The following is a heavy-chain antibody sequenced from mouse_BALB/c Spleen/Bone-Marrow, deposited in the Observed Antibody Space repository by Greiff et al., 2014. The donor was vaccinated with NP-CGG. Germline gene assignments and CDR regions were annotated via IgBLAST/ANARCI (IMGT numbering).Heavy chain of an antibody. J-gene: IGHJ4*01. CDR1: GFTFSSYG. Sequence: VQLKESGGDLVKPGGSLKLSCAASGFTFSSYGMSWGRQTPDKRLEWVATISSGGSNTYYPDCVKGRFTISRDNAKNTLYLQMSSLKSEDTAMYYCARHQRYYAMDYWGQGTSVTVSS. CDR3: ARHQRYYAMDY. CDR2: ISSGGSNT. V-gene: IGHV5-6*01.